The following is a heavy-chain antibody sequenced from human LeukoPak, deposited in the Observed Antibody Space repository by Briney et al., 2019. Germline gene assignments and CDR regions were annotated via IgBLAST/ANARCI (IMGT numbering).Heavy chain of an antibody. V-gene: IGHV3-74*01. CDR2: INSDGSTT. CDR3: ARRAFSGSYYYFDY. Sequence: GGSLRLSCAASGFTLRSYWMHWFRQAPGKGLVWVSRINSDGSTTSYADSVEGRFTISRDNAKNTLYLQMNSLRAEDTAVYFCARRAFSGSYYYFDYWGQGTLVTVSS. D-gene: IGHD1-26*01. CDR1: GFTLRSYW. J-gene: IGHJ4*02.